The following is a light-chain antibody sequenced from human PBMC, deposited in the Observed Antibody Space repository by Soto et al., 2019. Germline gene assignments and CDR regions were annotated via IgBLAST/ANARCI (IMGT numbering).Light chain of an antibody. CDR1: SSDVGGYSY. J-gene: IGLJ3*02. V-gene: IGLV2-14*01. Sequence: QSVLTQPASVSGSPGQSITISCTGTSSDVGGYSYVSWYQHHPDKAPRLIIYEVTNRPSGVSIRFSGSKSGNVASLTISGLQAEDEADYYCASYTDSKTGVFGGGTQLTVL. CDR3: ASYTDSKTGV. CDR2: EVT.